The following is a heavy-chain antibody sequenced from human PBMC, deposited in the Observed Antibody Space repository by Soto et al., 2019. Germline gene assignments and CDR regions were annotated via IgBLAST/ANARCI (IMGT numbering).Heavy chain of an antibody. CDR1: GGTFSSYA. CDR2: IIPIFGTA. CDR3: ARRTVLLNFDP. D-gene: IGHD3-10*01. Sequence: GASVKVSCKASGGTFSSYAIGWVRQAPGQGLEWMGGIIPIFGTANYAQKFQGRVTITADESTSTAYMELSSLRSEDTAVYYCARRTVLLNFDPWGQGTLVTVSS. V-gene: IGHV1-69*13. J-gene: IGHJ5*02.